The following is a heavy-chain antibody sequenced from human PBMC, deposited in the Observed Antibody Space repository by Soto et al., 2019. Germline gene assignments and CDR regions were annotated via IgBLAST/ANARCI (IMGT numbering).Heavy chain of an antibody. D-gene: IGHD3-10*01. J-gene: IGHJ4*02. CDR3: TRDWEITVSTWSFGGF. CDR1: GGTFSPYP. Sequence: QVQLVQSGAEVKKPGSSVKVSCKASGGTFSPYPINWLRQAPGQGLEWMGRIIPFHGVTNYAQKFQPRVTITADKSTSTAYMELSALRFADTAVYYCTRDWEITVSTWSFGGFWGRGTLVTVSS. CDR2: IIPFHGVT. V-gene: IGHV1-69*04.